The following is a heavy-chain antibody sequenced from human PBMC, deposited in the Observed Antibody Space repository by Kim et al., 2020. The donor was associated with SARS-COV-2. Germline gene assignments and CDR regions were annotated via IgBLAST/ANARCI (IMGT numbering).Heavy chain of an antibody. D-gene: IGHD3-3*01. Sequence: PSLKSRVTISVDTSKNQFSLKLSSVTAADTAVYYCAREGIRRFLERGPGTWGQGTLVTVAS. J-gene: IGHJ5*02. V-gene: IGHV4-30-2*05. CDR3: AREGIRRFLERGPGT.